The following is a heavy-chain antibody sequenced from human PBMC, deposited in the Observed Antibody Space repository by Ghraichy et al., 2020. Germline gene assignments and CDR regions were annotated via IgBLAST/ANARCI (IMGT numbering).Heavy chain of an antibody. V-gene: IGHV1-3*01. D-gene: IGHD2-15*01. J-gene: IGHJ3*02. CDR1: GYTFTSHA. CDR2: INAGNGNT. Sequence: ASVKVSCKASGYTFTSHAMHWVRQAPGQRLEWMGWINAGNGNTKYSQKFQGRVTITRETSASTAYMELSSLRSEDTAVYYCARVGGGWDSDAFDIWGQGTMVTVTS. CDR3: ARVGGGWDSDAFDI.